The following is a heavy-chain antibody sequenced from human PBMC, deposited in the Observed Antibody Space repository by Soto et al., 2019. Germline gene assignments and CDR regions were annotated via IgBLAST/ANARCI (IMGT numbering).Heavy chain of an antibody. V-gene: IGHV4-31*03. J-gene: IGHJ5*02. CDR3: ARQHVVVTANRYESREYNWFDP. CDR2: IYYSGST. Sequence: PSETLSLTCTVSNGSISSSDYYWSWIRQHPGKGLEWIGYIYYSGSTYYNPSLKSRVTISVDTSKNQFSLKLSSVTAADTAVYYCARQHVVVTANRYESREYNWFDPWGQGTLVTVSS. D-gene: IGHD3-22*01. CDR1: NGSISSSDYY.